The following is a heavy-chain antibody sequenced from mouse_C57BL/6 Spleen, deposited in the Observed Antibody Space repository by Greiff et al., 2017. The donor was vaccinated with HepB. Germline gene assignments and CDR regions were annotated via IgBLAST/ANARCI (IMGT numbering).Heavy chain of an antibody. V-gene: IGHV1-59*01. J-gene: IGHJ2*01. D-gene: IGHD2-5*01. CDR2: IDPSDSYT. CDR1: GYTFTSYW. Sequence: QVQLQQSGAELVRPGTSVKLSCKASGYTFTSYWMHWVKQRPGQGLEWIGVIDPSDSYTNYNQKFKGKATLTVDTSSSTAYMQLSSLTSEDSAVYYCARDYYSNYVEFDYWGQGTTLTVSS. CDR3: ARDYYSNYVEFDY.